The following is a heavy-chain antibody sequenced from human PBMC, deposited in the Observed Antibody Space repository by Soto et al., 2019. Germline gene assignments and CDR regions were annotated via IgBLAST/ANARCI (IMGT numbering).Heavy chain of an antibody. D-gene: IGHD5-18*01. Sequence: QVQLVESGGGLVKPGGSLRLSCAASGFTFSDYYMSWIRQAPGKGLEWVSYISSSSSYTNYADSVKGRFTISRDNAKNSLYLQMNSLRAEDTAVYYCARDRGVMYXYGFXPRYGMDVWGQGTTVTVSS. CDR2: ISSSSSYT. CDR1: GFTFSDYY. V-gene: IGHV3-11*06. CDR3: ARDRGVMYXYGFXPRYGMDV. J-gene: IGHJ6*02.